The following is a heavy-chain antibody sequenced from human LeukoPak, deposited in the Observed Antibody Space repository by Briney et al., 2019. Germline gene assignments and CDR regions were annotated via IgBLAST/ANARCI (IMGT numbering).Heavy chain of an antibody. Sequence: GASVKVSCKVSGYTLTELSMHWVRQAPGKGLEWMGGFDPEDGETIYAQKFQGRVTMTEDTSTDTAYMELSSLRSEDTAVYYCATIGRHSYGYGKGHPWANWFDPWGQGTLVTVSS. J-gene: IGHJ5*02. V-gene: IGHV1-24*01. D-gene: IGHD5-18*01. CDR2: FDPEDGET. CDR1: GYTLTELS. CDR3: ATIGRHSYGYGKGHPWANWFDP.